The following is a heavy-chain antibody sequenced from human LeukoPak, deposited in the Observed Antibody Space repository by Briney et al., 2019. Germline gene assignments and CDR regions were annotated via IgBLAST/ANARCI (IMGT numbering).Heavy chain of an antibody. D-gene: IGHD2-2*03. V-gene: IGHV3-21*01. Sequence: GGSLRLSCAASGFTFSSYSMNWVRQAPGKGLEWVSSISSSNNYIYYADSVEGRFTISRDNAKNSLYLQMNSLRAEDTAVYYCSRARTLDIVVIPAATEFDYWGQGTLVTVSS. CDR3: SRARTLDIVVIPAATEFDY. CDR2: ISSSNNYI. CDR1: GFTFSSYS. J-gene: IGHJ4*02.